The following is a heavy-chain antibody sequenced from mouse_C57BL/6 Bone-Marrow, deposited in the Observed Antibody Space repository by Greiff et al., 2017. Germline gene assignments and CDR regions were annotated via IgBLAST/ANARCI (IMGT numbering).Heavy chain of an antibody. CDR3: ARNGGSGRGFAY. CDR2: IWSGGST. Sequence: VQLVESGPGLVQPSQCLSITCTVSGFSLTSYGVPWVRQSPGKGLAWLGVIWSGGSTDSNAAFISRLSISKDNSKSQVFFKMNSLQADDTAIYYCARNGGSGRGFAYWGQGTLVTVSA. D-gene: IGHD4-1*01. J-gene: IGHJ3*01. CDR1: GFSLTSYG. V-gene: IGHV2-2*01.